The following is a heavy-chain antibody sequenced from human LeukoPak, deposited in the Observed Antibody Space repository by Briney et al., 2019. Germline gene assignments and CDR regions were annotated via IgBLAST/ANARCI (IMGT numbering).Heavy chain of an antibody. Sequence: GGSLRLSCAAPGFTFSSYWMNWARQAPGKGLEWVASINHNGNVNYYADSVKGRFTISRDNAKNSLYLQMSNLRAEGTAVYFCARGGGLDVWGQGATVTVSS. J-gene: IGHJ6*02. D-gene: IGHD3-16*01. CDR2: INHNGNVN. V-gene: IGHV3-7*03. CDR3: ARGGGLDV. CDR1: GFTFSSYW.